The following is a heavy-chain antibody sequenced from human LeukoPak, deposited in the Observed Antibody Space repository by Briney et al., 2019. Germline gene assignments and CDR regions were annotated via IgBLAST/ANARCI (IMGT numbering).Heavy chain of an antibody. CDR2: ISGSGGST. Sequence: PGGSLRLSCAASGFTFSSYAMSWVRQAPGKGLEWVSAISGSGGSTYYADSVKGRFTISRDNSKNTLYLQMNSLRAEDTAVYYCANLARNNWNGQLVDYWGQGTLVTVSS. CDR3: ANLARNNWNGQLVDY. J-gene: IGHJ4*02. CDR1: GFTFSSYA. V-gene: IGHV3-23*01. D-gene: IGHD1-20*01.